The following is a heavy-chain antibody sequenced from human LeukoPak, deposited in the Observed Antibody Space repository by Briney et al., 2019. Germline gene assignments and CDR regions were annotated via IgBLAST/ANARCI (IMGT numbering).Heavy chain of an antibody. CDR3: TRTFGYYYFYMDV. Sequence: GGSLRLSCAASGFTFGDYAMSWVRQAPGKGLEWVGFIRTEAYDGATDYGASVKGRFTISRDDSKNIAYLQMNSLNTEDTAVYYCTRTFGYYYFYMDVWGKGTTVTVSS. J-gene: IGHJ6*03. CDR1: GFTFGDYA. D-gene: IGHD3-16*01. V-gene: IGHV3-49*04. CDR2: IRTEAYDGAT.